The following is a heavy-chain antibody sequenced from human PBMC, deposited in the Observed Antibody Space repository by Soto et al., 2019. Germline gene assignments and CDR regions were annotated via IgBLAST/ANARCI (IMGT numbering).Heavy chain of an antibody. CDR3: AKASLYKRLLAAYDFAY. CDR1: GFTFDDYT. V-gene: IGHV3-43*01. J-gene: IGHJ4*02. D-gene: IGHD2-2*01. Sequence: EVQLVESGGVVVQPGGSLRLSCAASGFTFDDYTMHWVRPAPGKGLEWVSPISWDGGSTYYADSVKGRFTISRDISKHSRYLQMTSLRPDNTALYYCAKASLYKRLLAAYDFAYWCQGTLVSVCS. CDR2: ISWDGGST.